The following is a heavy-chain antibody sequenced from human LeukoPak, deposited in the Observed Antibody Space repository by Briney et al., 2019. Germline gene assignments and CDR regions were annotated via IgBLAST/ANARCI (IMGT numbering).Heavy chain of an antibody. CDR2: IYYSGNT. J-gene: IGHJ4*02. CDR1: GGSISGHF. Sequence: SETLSLTCTVSGGSISGHFGSWIRQPPGKGLEWIGYIYYSGNTNYNPSLKSRVTISLDTSKNQFSLKLSSVTAADTAVYYCARDRPSNIAAAGTSRFDYWGQGTLVTVSS. V-gene: IGHV4-59*11. D-gene: IGHD6-13*01. CDR3: ARDRPSNIAAAGTSRFDY.